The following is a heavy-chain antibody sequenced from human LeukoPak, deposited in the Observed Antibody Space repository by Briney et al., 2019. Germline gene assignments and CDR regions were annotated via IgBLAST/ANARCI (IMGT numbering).Heavy chain of an antibody. CDR2: IYSGDST. V-gene: IGHV3-53*01. J-gene: IGHJ4*02. CDR1: GFTVNSNS. D-gene: IGHD4-23*01. Sequence: GGSLRLSCAASGFTVNSNSMSWVRQATGKGLECVAAIYSGDSTYYPDSVKGRFSISRDNAKNTLYLQMNSLRVEDTAVYYCARGRPHGNDYWGQGTLVTVSS. CDR3: ARGRPHGNDY.